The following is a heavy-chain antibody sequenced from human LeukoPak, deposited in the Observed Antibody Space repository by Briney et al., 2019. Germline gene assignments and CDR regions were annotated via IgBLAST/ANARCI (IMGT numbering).Heavy chain of an antibody. CDR3: PASSVPSGYLILT. Sequence: ASVKVSYKASGYTFTSYGISWVRQAPGQGLEGMGWISAYNGNTNYAQKLQGRVTMTTDTSTSTAYMELRSLRSDDTAVYSWPASSVPSGYLILTRGQGTLVTVSS. V-gene: IGHV1-18*04. CDR1: GYTFTSYG. CDR2: ISAYNGNT. J-gene: IGHJ4*02. D-gene: IGHD5-12*01.